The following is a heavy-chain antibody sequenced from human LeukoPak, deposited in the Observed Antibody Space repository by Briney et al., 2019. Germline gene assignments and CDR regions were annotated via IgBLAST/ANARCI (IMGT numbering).Heavy chain of an antibody. J-gene: IGHJ4*02. CDR2: IYPSDSDT. CDR3: ARPLQGIVGATGFDY. Sequence: GESLKIACQGSAYSFASYWIAWLRQMPGKGLEWMGIIYPSDSDTRYSPSFQGQVTISADKSIKTAYLQWSSLKASDTANCARPLQGIVGATGFDYWGQGTLVTVSS. D-gene: IGHD1-26*01. V-gene: IGHV5-51*01. CDR1: AYSFASYW.